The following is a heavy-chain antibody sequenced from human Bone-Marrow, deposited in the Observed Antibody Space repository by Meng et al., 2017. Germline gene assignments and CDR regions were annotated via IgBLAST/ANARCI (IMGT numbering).Heavy chain of an antibody. CDR2: IIPIFGTA. CDR3: ASMTTVTVDYYFDY. Sequence: GQLVQSGAWGKKPGSSVKVSCKASGGTFSSYAISWVRQAPGQGLEWMGGIIPIFGTANYAQKFQGRVTITADESTSTAYMELSSLRSEDTAVYYCASMTTVTVDYYFDYWGQGTLVTVSS. CDR1: GGTFSSYA. D-gene: IGHD4-17*01. J-gene: IGHJ4*02. V-gene: IGHV1-69*01.